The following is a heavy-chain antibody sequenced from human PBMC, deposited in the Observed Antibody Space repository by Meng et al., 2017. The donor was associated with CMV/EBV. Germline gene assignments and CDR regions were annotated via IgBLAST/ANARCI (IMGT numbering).Heavy chain of an antibody. CDR1: RFVFSNYE. V-gene: IGHV3-48*03. CDR3: ARVVVRSSSGVDY. Sequence: GGSLRLSCVVSRFVFSNYEMNWVRQAPGKGLEWLSSISSSGSTIHYADSVKGRFTISRDNAKNSLYLQMNSLRAEDSGIYYCARVVVRSSSGVDYWGQGT. J-gene: IGHJ4*02. CDR2: ISSSGSTI. D-gene: IGHD2-21*01.